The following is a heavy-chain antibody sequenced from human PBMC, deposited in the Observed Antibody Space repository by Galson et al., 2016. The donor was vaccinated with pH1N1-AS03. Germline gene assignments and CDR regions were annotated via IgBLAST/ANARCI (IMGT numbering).Heavy chain of an antibody. D-gene: IGHD3-16*01. Sequence: PALVKPTQTLTLTCSVSGVSVTSSGVGVGWFRQPPGKALEWLALVYWDEARRYSPSLKNRLTITKDSSKNQEVLTVTSVDPMDIATSFCPLPKSGGNAVEGWGHRTMVTVTS. V-gene: IGHV2-5*02. J-gene: IGHJ3*01. CDR2: VYWDEAR. CDR1: GVSVTSSGVG. CDR3: PLPKSGGNAVEG.